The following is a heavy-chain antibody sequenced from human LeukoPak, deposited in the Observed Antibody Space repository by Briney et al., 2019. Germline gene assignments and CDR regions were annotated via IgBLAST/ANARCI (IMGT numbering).Heavy chain of an antibody. D-gene: IGHD1-7*01. V-gene: IGHV3-33*01. J-gene: IGHJ4*02. Sequence: GRSLRLSCAASGFSFSSYGMHWVRQAPGKGLEWVAVIWYDGSNKYYADSVKGRFTISRDNSKNTLYLQMNSLRAEDTAVYYCARDGTGSGFDHWGQGTLVTVSS. CDR2: IWYDGSNK. CDR3: ARDGTGSGFDH. CDR1: GFSFSSYG.